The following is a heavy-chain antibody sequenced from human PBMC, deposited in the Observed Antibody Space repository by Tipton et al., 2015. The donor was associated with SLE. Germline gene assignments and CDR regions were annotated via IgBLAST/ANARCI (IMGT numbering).Heavy chain of an antibody. D-gene: IGHD3-10*01. CDR3: ATFRDMVQGVIGAFNI. Sequence: TLSLTCTVSGGSISVYYWNWIRQAPGKGLEWIGYIYYSGNTNYNPSFQSRVTILLDTSKNQFSLKLTSVTAADTAVYYCATFRDMVQGVIGAFNIWGQGTMVTVSS. CDR1: GGSISVYY. J-gene: IGHJ3*02. V-gene: IGHV4-59*08. CDR2: IYYSGNT.